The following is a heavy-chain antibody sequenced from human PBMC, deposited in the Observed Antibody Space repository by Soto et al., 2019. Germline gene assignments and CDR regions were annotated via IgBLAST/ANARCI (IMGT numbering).Heavy chain of an antibody. J-gene: IGHJ6*02. D-gene: IGHD5-12*01. CDR2: IIPIFGTA. Sequence: GASVKVSCKASGGTFSSYAISWVRQAPGRGPEWMGGIIPIFGTANYAQKFQGRVTITADESTSTAYMELSSLRSEDTAVYYCASSPHIVATIAYYYYYYGMDVWGQGTTVTVSS. CDR3: ASSPHIVATIAYYYYYYGMDV. CDR1: GGTFSSYA. V-gene: IGHV1-69*13.